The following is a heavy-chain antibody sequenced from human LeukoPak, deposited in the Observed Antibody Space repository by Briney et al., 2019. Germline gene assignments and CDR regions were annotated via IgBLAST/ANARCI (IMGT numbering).Heavy chain of an antibody. CDR2: INHSGST. J-gene: IGHJ4*02. Sequence: MASETLSLTCAVYGGSFSGYYWSWIRQPPGKGLEWIGEINHSGSTNYNPSLKSRVTISVDTSKNQFSLKLSSVTAADTAVYYCASQISSGWYEDYWGQGTLVTVSS. CDR1: GGSFSGYY. CDR3: ASQISSGWYEDY. V-gene: IGHV4-34*01. D-gene: IGHD6-19*01.